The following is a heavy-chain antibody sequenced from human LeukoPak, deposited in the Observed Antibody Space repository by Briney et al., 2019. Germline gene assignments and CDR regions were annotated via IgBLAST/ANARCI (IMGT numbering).Heavy chain of an antibody. V-gene: IGHV1-18*01. CDR3: ARVLLRVTRFDAFDI. D-gene: IGHD2-15*01. J-gene: IGHJ3*02. CDR1: AYTFTSNS. CDR2: ISAYNGNT. Sequence: GASVKVSCKASAYTFTSNSISWVRQAPGQGLEWMGWISAYNGNTNYAQKVQVRVSMTTDTSTSTAYMELKSLRSDDTAVYYCARVLLRVTRFDAFDIWGQATMVSVSS.